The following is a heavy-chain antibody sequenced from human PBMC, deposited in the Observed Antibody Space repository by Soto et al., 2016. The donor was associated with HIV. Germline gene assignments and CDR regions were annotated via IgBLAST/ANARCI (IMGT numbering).Heavy chain of an antibody. CDR3: ARGAGMSY. Sequence: EVQLVETGGGVIQPGESLRLSCAASGFIVSSNYMSWVRQAPGKGLEWVSVIYSGGDTYYADSVKGRFTISRDTSENMLFLQMDSLRADDTAVYYCARGAGMSYWGQGTLVTVSS. V-gene: IGHV3-53*02. J-gene: IGHJ4*02. CDR1: GFIVSSNY. CDR2: IYSGGDT. D-gene: IGHD3-10*01.